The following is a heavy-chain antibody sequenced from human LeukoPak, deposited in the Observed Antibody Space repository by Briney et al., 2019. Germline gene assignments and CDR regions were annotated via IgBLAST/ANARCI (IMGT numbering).Heavy chain of an antibody. Sequence: GGSLRLSCVASGFTFSNYAVNWVRQAPGKGLEWVSAISGWGTNTYYAASVEGRFTISRNNSKNTLYLQMNSLRAEDTAVYYCAKTPSVLLWFGELLQRNRGFYFDYWGQGTLVTVSS. V-gene: IGHV3-23*01. D-gene: IGHD3-10*01. J-gene: IGHJ4*02. CDR3: AKTPSVLLWFGELLQRNRGFYFDY. CDR1: GFTFSNYA. CDR2: ISGWGTNT.